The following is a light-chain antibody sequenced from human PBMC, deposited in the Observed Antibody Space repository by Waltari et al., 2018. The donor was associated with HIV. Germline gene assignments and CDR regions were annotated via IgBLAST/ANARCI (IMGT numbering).Light chain of an antibody. V-gene: IGKV4-1*01. CDR2: GAS. J-gene: IGKJ1*01. CDR3: QQYYSTPWT. CDR1: QSVLYSSNNKNY. Sequence: DIVMTQSPDSLVVSLGERATINCKSSQSVLYSSNNKNYLAWYQQKPGQPPKLLIYGASTRESGVPDRFSGSGSGTDFTLTISSLQAEDVAVYYCQQYYSTPWTFGQGTKVEIK.